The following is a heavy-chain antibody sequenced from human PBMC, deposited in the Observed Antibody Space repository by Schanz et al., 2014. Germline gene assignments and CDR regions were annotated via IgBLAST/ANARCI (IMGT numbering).Heavy chain of an antibody. CDR1: GFTLSNYA. Sequence: EMQLLESGGGLAQPGGSLRLSCAASGFTLSNYAMSWVRQAPGKGLEWVSALSEGGGGTHYADSVRGRFTISSDSSKSTLYLQMSGLRADDTAVYYCAKAADWPVTRFDPWGQGTLVTVSS. CDR2: LSEGGGGT. D-gene: IGHD3-9*01. J-gene: IGHJ5*02. V-gene: IGHV3-23*01. CDR3: AKAADWPVTRFDP.